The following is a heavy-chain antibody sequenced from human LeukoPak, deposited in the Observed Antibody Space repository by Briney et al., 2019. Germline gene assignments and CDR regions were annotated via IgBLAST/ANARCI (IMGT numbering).Heavy chain of an antibody. D-gene: IGHD6-13*01. J-gene: IGHJ4*02. CDR2: ISYDGSNK. CDR3: ANTAAGTRYFDY. CDR1: GFTFSSYG. Sequence: GGSLRLSCAASGFTFSSYGMHWVRQAPGKGLEWVAVISYDGSNKYYADSVKGRFTISRDNSKNTLYLQMNSLRAEDTAVYYCANTAAGTRYFDYWGQGTLVTVSS. V-gene: IGHV3-30*18.